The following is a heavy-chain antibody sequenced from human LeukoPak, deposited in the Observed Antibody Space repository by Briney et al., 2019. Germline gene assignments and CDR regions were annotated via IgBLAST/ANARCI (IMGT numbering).Heavy chain of an antibody. J-gene: IGHJ6*02. D-gene: IGHD6-6*01. V-gene: IGHV3-21*01. CDR2: ISSSGSYI. Sequence: GGSLRLSCAPSGFTFSRYSMNWVRQAPGKGLEWVSSISSSGSYIFYADSVKGRFTISRDNAKNSLYLQMNSLRAEDTAVYYCARPHSRTASIYCYYYGMDVWGQGTTVTVSS. CDR1: GFTFSRYS. CDR3: ARPHSRTASIYCYYYGMDV.